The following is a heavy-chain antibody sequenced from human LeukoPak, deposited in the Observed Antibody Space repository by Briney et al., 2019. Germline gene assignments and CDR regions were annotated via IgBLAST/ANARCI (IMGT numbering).Heavy chain of an antibody. D-gene: IGHD3-10*01. CDR2: ISSSSTI. Sequence: PGGSLRLSCAASGFTFSSYSMNWVRQAPGKGLEWVSYISSSSTIYYADSVKGRFTISRDNAKNSLYLQMNSLRAEDTAVYYCARREGSGSYYFDYWGQGTLVTVSS. CDR1: GFTFSSYS. J-gene: IGHJ4*02. CDR3: ARREGSGSYYFDY. V-gene: IGHV3-48*04.